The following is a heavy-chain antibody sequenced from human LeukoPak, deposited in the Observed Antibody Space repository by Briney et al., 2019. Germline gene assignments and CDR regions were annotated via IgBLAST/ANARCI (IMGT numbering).Heavy chain of an antibody. V-gene: IGHV3-23*01. J-gene: IGHJ6*03. CDR1: GFTFSGYD. CDR3: AKRGNPAVGHHYLDV. D-gene: IGHD2-2*01. Sequence: GGSLRLSCAASGFTFSGYDMSWVRQAPGKGLEWVSSITLSGGNTFYADSVMGRFTISRDNSKNTLYLQMNGLSAEDTAVYYCAKRGNPAVGHHYLDVWGKGTTVSVSS. CDR2: ITLSGGNT.